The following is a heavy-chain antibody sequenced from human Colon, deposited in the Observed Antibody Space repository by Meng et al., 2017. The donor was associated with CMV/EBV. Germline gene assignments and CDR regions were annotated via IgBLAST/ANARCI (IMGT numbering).Heavy chain of an antibody. J-gene: IGHJ6*02. CDR2: ISGGGTST. CDR1: GFTFSVFA. Sequence: GESLKISCAASGFTFSVFAMSWVRQAPGKGLEWVSAISGGGTSTFYADSVKGRFTIYRDNSNNTVFLEMNSLKADDTALYYCAKASSNFPYYSMDVWGQGTPVTVSS. CDR3: AKASSNFPYYSMDV. V-gene: IGHV3-23*01. D-gene: IGHD1-26*01.